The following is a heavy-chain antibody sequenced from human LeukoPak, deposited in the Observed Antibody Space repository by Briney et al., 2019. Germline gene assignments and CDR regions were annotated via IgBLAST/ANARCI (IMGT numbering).Heavy chain of an antibody. J-gene: IGHJ4*02. CDR1: GFTFAGYT. CDR3: AKDRDRIVVAPPDDY. D-gene: IGHD3-22*01. V-gene: IGHV3-30*04. Sequence: GGSLRLSCAASGFTFAGYTMHWVRQAPGKGLEWATLITYDGSTKYYADSVKGRFTISRDNSKNRLYLQMNSLRAEDTAVYYCAKDRDRIVVAPPDDYWGQGTLVTVSS. CDR2: ITYDGSTK.